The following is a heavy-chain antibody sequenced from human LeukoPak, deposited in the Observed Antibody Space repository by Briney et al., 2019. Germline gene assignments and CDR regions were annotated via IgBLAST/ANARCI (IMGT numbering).Heavy chain of an antibody. CDR1: GFTFSSYG. Sequence: QSGGSLRLSCVASGFTFSSYGMHGVRQAPGKGLEWVAIISYDGSNKYYADSVQGRFTISRDNSKNTLYLQMNSLRGEDTAVYYCASRIGYWGQGTLVIVSS. V-gene: IGHV3-30*03. CDR3: ASRIGY. D-gene: IGHD3-10*01. CDR2: ISYDGSNK. J-gene: IGHJ4*02.